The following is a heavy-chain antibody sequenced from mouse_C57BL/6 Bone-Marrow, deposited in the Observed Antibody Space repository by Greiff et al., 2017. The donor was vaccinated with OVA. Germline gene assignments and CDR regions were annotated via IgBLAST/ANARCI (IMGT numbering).Heavy chain of an antibody. CDR1: GFTFSDYG. J-gene: IGHJ3*01. D-gene: IGHD1-1*01. Sequence: DVQLVESGGGLVKPGGSLKLSCAASGFTFSDYGMHWVRQAPEKGLEWVAYISSGSSTIYYADTVKGRFTISRDNAKNTLFLQMTSPRSEDTAMYYCARRNYYGSSWGFAYWGQGTLVTVSA. CDR2: ISSGSSTI. CDR3: ARRNYYGSSWGFAY. V-gene: IGHV5-17*01.